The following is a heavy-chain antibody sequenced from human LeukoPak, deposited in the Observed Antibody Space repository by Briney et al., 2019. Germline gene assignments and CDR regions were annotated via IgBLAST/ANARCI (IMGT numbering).Heavy chain of an antibody. D-gene: IGHD3-10*01. CDR1: GFIFSSYN. CDR3: ARAYYGSGRSLDY. J-gene: IGHJ4*02. V-gene: IGHV3-21*01. Sequence: GGSLRLSCAASGFIFSSYNMNWVRQAPGRGLEWVSFITGSSSKIYYTDSVKGRFTVSRDNAKNSLYLQMNSLRAEDTAVYYCARAYYGSGRSLDYWGQGTVVTVSS. CDR2: ITGSSSKI.